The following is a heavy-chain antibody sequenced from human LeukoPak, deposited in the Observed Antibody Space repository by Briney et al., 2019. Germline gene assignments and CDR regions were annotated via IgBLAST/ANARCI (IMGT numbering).Heavy chain of an antibody. V-gene: IGHV1-69*05. J-gene: IGHJ6*03. CDR3: ARTYTAAGMDYYYYMDV. Sequence: SVKVSCKASGGTFSSYAISWVRQAPGQGLEWMGGIIPIFGTANYAQKFQGRVTITTDESTSTAYMELSGLRSEDTAVYYCARTYTAAGMDYYYYMDVWGKGTTVTVSS. CDR1: GGTFSSYA. CDR2: IIPIFGTA. D-gene: IGHD6-13*01.